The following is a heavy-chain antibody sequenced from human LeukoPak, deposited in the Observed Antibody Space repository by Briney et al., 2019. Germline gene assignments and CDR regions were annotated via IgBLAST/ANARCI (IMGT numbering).Heavy chain of an antibody. CDR1: SDFFCSVTDY. CDR2: GDYSGGT. D-gene: IGHD6-19*01. Sequence: SETLSLTCTVSSDFFCSVTDYWAWIRQPPGKGLEWIASGDYSGGTYYNPSLESRVAISADMSKNQISLKLSSVTAADTALYYCARERGEEYSSGWYKTNFFDTWGQGTRVTVSS. J-gene: IGHJ4*02. V-gene: IGHV4-39*07. CDR3: ARERGEEYSSGWYKTNFFDT.